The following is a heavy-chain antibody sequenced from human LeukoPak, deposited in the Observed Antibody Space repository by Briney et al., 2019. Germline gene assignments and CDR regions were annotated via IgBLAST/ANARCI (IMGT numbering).Heavy chain of an antibody. CDR2: LNVGNGNT. CDR3: ARDESD. CDR1: GYTFTKYA. V-gene: IGHV1-3*01. Sequence: GASVKVSCKASGYTFTKYAIHWVRQAPGQRLEWMGWLNVGNGNTKYSQKFQGRVTITRDTSASTAYMELSSLRSEDTAVYYCARDESDWGQGTLVTVSS. J-gene: IGHJ4*02.